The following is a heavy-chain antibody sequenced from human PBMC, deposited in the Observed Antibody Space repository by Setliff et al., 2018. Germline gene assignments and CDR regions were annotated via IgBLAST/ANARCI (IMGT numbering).Heavy chain of an antibody. CDR3: ARGPSPTVTPSRLIYFYHMDV. V-gene: IGHV1-69*13. Sequence: SVKVSCKASGGTFSSYVISWVREAPGQGLEWMGGIIPMFGTNYAQKFQGRVTITADESTTTVYMELSSLRFDDTALYYCARGPSPTVTPSRLIYFYHMDVWGTGTTVTVSS. CDR2: IIPMFGT. CDR1: GGTFSSYV. J-gene: IGHJ6*03. D-gene: IGHD4-17*01.